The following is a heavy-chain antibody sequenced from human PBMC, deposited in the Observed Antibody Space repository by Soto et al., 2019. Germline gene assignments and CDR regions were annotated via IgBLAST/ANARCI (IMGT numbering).Heavy chain of an antibody. CDR1: GGSISSGGYY. CDR2: IYYSGST. J-gene: IGHJ3*02. Sequence: SETLSLTCTVSGGSISSGGYYWSWIRQHPGKGLERIGYIYYSGSTYYNPSLKSRVTISVDTSKNQFSLKLSSVTAADTAVYYCARGKVVVVPAAVPRLGAFDIWGQGTMVTVSS. V-gene: IGHV4-31*03. CDR3: ARGKVVVVPAAVPRLGAFDI. D-gene: IGHD2-2*02.